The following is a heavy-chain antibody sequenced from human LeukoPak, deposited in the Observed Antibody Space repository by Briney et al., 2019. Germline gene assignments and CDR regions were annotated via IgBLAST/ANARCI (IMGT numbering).Heavy chain of an antibody. D-gene: IGHD2-21*02. V-gene: IGHV5-51*01. J-gene: IGHJ4*02. CDR2: IYPGDSDT. Sequence: GEPLKISCKGSGYSFTSYWIGWVRQMPGKGLEWMGIIYPGDSDTRYSPSFQGQVTISADKSISTAYLQWSSLKASDTAMYYCARHQPAVVTAIQGIDYWGQGTLVTVSS. CDR3: ARHQPAVVTAIQGIDY. CDR1: GYSFTSYW.